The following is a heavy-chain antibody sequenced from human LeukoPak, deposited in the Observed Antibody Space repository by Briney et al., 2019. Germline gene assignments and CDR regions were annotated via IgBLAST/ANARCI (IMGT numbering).Heavy chain of an antibody. CDR3: ARVPRLVENWFDP. V-gene: IGHV1-2*06. D-gene: IGHD2-15*01. Sequence: ASVKVSCKASGQSLTGYFIHWVRQAPGQGLEWVGRIDPNTGDTIYAQNFQGRVTVTSATSISTAYMELSSLRSEDTAVYYCARVPRLVENWFDPWGQGTLVTVSS. CDR1: GQSLTGYF. CDR2: IDPNTGDT. J-gene: IGHJ5*02.